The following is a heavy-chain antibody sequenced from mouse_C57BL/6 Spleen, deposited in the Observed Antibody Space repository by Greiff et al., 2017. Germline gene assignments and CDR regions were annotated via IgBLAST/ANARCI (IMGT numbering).Heavy chain of an antibody. D-gene: IGHD2-2*01. CDR3: ARELSTMVTTWYFDV. CDR2: IYPRSGNT. Sequence: VQLQESGAELARPGASVKLSCKASGYTFTSYGISWVKQRTGQGLEWIGEIYPRSGNTYSNEEFKGKATLTADKSTSTAYMELRSLTSEDSAVYFCARELSTMVTTWYFDVWGTGTTVTVSS. CDR1: GYTFTSYG. J-gene: IGHJ1*03. V-gene: IGHV1-81*01.